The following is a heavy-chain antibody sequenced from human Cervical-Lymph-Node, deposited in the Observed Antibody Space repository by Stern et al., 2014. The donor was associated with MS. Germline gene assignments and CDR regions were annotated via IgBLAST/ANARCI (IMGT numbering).Heavy chain of an antibody. D-gene: IGHD4-17*01. CDR2: IYLSGST. Sequence: QVQLQESGSGLVKPSQTLSLTCAVSGGSISSGGYSWSWLRHPPGNGLEWIGYIYLSGSTYYNPSLKSRVIISAARAKNQFTLKLSSVTAADTAVYYCARSSTVTPNAFDIWGQGTMVTVSS. V-gene: IGHV4-30-2*01. CDR3: ARSSTVTPNAFDI. CDR1: GGSISSGGYS. J-gene: IGHJ3*02.